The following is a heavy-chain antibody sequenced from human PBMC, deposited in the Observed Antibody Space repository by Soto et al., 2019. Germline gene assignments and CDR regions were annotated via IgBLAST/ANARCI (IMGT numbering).Heavy chain of an antibody. CDR3: ARPSGYCSGGSCFPFNY. D-gene: IGHD2-15*01. J-gene: IGHJ4*02. Sequence: GGSLRLSCVVSGFSFSSYWMSWVRQVPGKGPEWVANIKQDESEKWYVDSVKGRFTISRDNAKNSLYLQMNSLRAEDTAVYYCARPSGYCSGGSCFPFNYLGRGTLVTVSS. CDR2: IKQDESEK. CDR1: GFSFSSYW. V-gene: IGHV3-7*01.